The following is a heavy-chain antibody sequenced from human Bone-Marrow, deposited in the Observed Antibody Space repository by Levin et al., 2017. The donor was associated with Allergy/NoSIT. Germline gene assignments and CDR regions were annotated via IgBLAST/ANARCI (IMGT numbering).Heavy chain of an antibody. CDR3: ASLNVDIVATAIDY. Sequence: SQTLSLTCTVSGGSISSSSYYWGWIRQPPGKGLEWIGSIYYSGSTYYNPSLKSRVTISVDTSKNQFSLKLSSVTAADTAVYYCASLNVDIVATAIDYWGQGTLVTVSS. J-gene: IGHJ4*02. CDR2: IYYSGST. V-gene: IGHV4-39*01. D-gene: IGHD5-12*01. CDR1: GGSISSSSYY.